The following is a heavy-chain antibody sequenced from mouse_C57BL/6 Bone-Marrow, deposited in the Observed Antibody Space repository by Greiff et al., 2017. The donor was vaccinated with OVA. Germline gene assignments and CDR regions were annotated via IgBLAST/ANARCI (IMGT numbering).Heavy chain of an antibody. CDR3: ARKGNRAY. Sequence: QVQLQQPGAELVIPGASVKLSCTASGYTFTSYWMHWVKQRPGQGLEWIGEIDPSDSYTNYNQKFKGQSTLTVDKSSSTAYMQISILTSEESAVYYGARKGNRAYWGQGTLVTVSA. CDR1: GYTFTSYW. CDR2: IDPSDSYT. J-gene: IGHJ3*01. V-gene: IGHV1-69*01. D-gene: IGHD2-1*01.